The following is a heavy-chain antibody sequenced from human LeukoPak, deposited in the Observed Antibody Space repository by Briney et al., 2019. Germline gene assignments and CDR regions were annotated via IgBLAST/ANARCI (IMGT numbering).Heavy chain of an antibody. CDR1: GFTFSSYG. D-gene: IGHD2-2*01. Sequence: GGSLRLSCAASGFTFSSYGMHWVRQAPGKGLEWVAFIRYDGSNKYYADSVKGRFTISRDNSKDIVYLQMNSLRDDDTAVYYCAKDASSLCSSSTCSYFDSWGQRARVTVSS. V-gene: IGHV3-30*02. CDR3: AKDASSLCSSSTCSYFDS. CDR2: IRYDGSNK. J-gene: IGHJ4*02.